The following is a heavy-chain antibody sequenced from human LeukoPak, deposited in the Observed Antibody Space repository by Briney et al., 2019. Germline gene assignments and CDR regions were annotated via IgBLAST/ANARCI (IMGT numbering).Heavy chain of an antibody. CDR2: IYYSGST. CDR1: GGSISSYY. CDR3: ARGYSSSAVDY. V-gene: IGHV4-59*01. Sequence: SGTLSLTCTVSGGSISSYYWSRIRQPPGKGLEWIGYIYYSGSTNYNPSLKSRVTISVDTSKNQFSLKLSSVTAADTAVYYCARGYSSSAVDYWGQGTLVTVSS. D-gene: IGHD6-6*01. J-gene: IGHJ4*02.